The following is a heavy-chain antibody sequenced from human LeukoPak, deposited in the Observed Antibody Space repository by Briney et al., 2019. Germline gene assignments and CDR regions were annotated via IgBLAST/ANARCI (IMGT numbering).Heavy chain of an antibody. CDR2: ISYDGSNK. CDR3: AKDPRTYSGNYRYYFDY. D-gene: IGHD3-16*02. J-gene: IGHJ4*02. Sequence: GGSLRLSCAASGFTFSSYGMHWVRQAPGKGLEWVAVISYDGSNKYYADSVKGRFTISRDNSKNTLYLQMNSLRAEDTAVYYCAKDPRTYSGNYRYYFDYWGQGTLVTVSS. CDR1: GFTFSSYG. V-gene: IGHV3-30*18.